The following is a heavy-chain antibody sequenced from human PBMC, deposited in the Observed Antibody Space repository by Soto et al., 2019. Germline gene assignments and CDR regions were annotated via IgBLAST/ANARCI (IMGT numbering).Heavy chain of an antibody. CDR1: GFTFSNAW. Sequence: GGSLRLSCAASGFTFSNAWMNWVRQAPGKGLEWVGRIKSKTDGGTTDYAAPVKGRFTISRDDSKNKLYLQMNSLKTEDTAVYYCTTDAVTTFRYYYYGMDVWGQGTTVTVSS. CDR3: TTDAVTTFRYYYYGMDV. J-gene: IGHJ6*02. CDR2: IKSKTDGGTT. D-gene: IGHD4-17*01. V-gene: IGHV3-15*07.